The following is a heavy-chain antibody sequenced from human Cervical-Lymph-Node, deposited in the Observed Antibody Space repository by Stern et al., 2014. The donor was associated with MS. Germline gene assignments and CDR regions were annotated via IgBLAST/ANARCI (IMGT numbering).Heavy chain of an antibody. CDR2: LYYSGNT. Sequence: QLVQSGPGLVKPSETLSLTCTVSGGSISSNYWSWIRQPPGKGLEWIGYLYYSGNTNYNPSLKRRATTSVAPPKTHFPRTLSSVTAADTAVYYCARHGPPRRRDDSNHPNFDYWGPGTLVAVSS. D-gene: IGHD5-24*01. CDR1: GGSISSNY. J-gene: IGHJ4*02. V-gene: IGHV4-59*08. CDR3: ARHGPPRRRDDSNHPNFDY.